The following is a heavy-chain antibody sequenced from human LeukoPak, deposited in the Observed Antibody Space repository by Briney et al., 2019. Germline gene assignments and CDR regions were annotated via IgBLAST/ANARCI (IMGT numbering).Heavy chain of an antibody. CDR2: TYYRSRWIN. CDR1: GDSVSSNSAA. CDR3: ARAGDKLGYYYYYGMDV. Sequence: SQTLSLTCAISGDSVSSNSAAWHWIRQSPSRGLEWLGRTYYRSRWINDYAESVKSRITINPDASKNQFSLQLNSVTPEDTAVYYCARAGDKLGYYYYYGMDVWGQGTTVTVS. D-gene: IGHD4-23*01. V-gene: IGHV6-1*01. J-gene: IGHJ6*02.